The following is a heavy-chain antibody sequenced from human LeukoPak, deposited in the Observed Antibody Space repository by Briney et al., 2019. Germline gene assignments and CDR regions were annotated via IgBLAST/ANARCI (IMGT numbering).Heavy chain of an antibody. CDR1: GFTFSTYA. Sequence: PGGSLRLSCAASGFTFSTYAMNWVRQAPGKGLEWVSVISGSGSNTYYADSVTGRFTNSTDNSKNTLCLQMISLGAEETSVYYCAKDGYLIAVAGDYFDYWGQGTLVTVSS. V-gene: IGHV3-23*01. CDR2: ISGSGSNT. CDR3: AKDGYLIAVAGDYFDY. J-gene: IGHJ4*02. D-gene: IGHD6-19*01.